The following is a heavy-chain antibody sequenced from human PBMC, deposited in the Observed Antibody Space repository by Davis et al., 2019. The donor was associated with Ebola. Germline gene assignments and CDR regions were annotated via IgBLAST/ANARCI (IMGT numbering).Heavy chain of an antibody. CDR1: GGSFIGFY. J-gene: IGHJ5*02. Sequence: PSETLSLTCAVYGGSFIGFYWSWIRQPPGKGLEWIGEINHSGSTNYNPSLKSRVTISVDTSKNQFSLKLSSVTAADTAVYYCARYSSSWYNWFDPWGQGTLVTVSS. V-gene: IGHV4-34*01. CDR2: INHSGST. CDR3: ARYSSSWYNWFDP. D-gene: IGHD6-13*01.